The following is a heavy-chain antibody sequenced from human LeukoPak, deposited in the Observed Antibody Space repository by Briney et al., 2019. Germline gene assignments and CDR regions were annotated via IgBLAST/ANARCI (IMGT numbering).Heavy chain of an antibody. CDR3: AKVGARGCSSSTCFIY. CDR2: ISGSGDTT. CDR1: GFTFRSYA. D-gene: IGHD2-2*01. Sequence: PGGSLRLSCAASGFTFRSYAMSWVHQAPGKGLKWVSAISGSGDTTYYADSVKGRFTISRDNSKSTLYLQMNSLRPEDTAVYYCAKVGARGCSSSTCFIYWGQGTLVTVSS. V-gene: IGHV3-23*01. J-gene: IGHJ4*02.